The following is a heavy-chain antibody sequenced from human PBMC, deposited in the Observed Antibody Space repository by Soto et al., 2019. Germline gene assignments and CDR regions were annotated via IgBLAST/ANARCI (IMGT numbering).Heavy chain of an antibody. CDR1: GFTFDDYA. D-gene: IGHD6-13*01. V-gene: IGHV3-9*01. CDR3: AKGDSSGSWYFRGRYAFDI. CDR2: ISWNSGSI. Sequence: GGSLRLSCAASGFTFDDYAMHWVRQAPGKGLEWVSGISWNSGSIGYADSVKGRFTISRDNAKNSLYLQMNSLRAEDTALYYCAKGDSSGSWYFRGRYAFDIWGQGTMVTVSS. J-gene: IGHJ3*02.